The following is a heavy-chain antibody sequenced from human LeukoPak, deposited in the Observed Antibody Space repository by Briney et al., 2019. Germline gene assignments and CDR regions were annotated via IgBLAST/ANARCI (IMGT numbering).Heavy chain of an antibody. D-gene: IGHD6-19*01. CDR1: GGTFSSYA. CDR3: ARGADSSGWYSPAFY. V-gene: IGHV1-69*13. J-gene: IGHJ4*02. CDR2: IIPIFGTA. Sequence: GASVKVSCKASGGTFSSYAISWVRQAPGQGLEWMGGIIPIFGTANYAQKFQGRVTITADESTSTAYMELSSLRSEDTAVYYCARGADSSGWYSPAFYWGQGTLVTVSS.